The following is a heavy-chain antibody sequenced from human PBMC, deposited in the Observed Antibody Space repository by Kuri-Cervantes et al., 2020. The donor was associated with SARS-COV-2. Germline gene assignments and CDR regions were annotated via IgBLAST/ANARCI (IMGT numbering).Heavy chain of an antibody. CDR1: GFTFSSYS. CDR2: ISSSSSTI. Sequence: LSLTCAASGFTFSSYSMNWVRQAPGKGLEWVSYISSSSSTIYYADSVKGRFTISRDNAKNSLYLQMNSLRAEDTAVYYCARDCVIAARPDELCYWGQGTLVTVSS. CDR3: ARDCVIAARPDELCY. J-gene: IGHJ4*02. D-gene: IGHD6-6*01. V-gene: IGHV3-48*01.